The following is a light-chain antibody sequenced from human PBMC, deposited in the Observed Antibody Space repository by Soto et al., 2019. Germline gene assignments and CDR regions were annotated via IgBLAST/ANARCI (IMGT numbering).Light chain of an antibody. CDR3: QQRSNWPLT. V-gene: IGKV3-11*01. CDR1: QSVSGSY. J-gene: IGKJ4*01. Sequence: EIVLTQSPGTLSSSPGERATLSCRASQSVSGSYLAWYQQKPGQAPRLLIYDASNRATGIPARFSGSGSGTDFTLTISSLEPEDFAVYYCQQRSNWPLTFGGGTKVDIK. CDR2: DAS.